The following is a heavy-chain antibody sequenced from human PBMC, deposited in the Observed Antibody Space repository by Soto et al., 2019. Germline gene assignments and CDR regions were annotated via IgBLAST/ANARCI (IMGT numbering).Heavy chain of an antibody. D-gene: IGHD3-3*01. CDR1: GFTFSSYA. Sequence: PGGSLRLSCAASGFTFSSYAMSWVRQAPGKGLEWVSAISGSGGSTYYADSVKGRFTISRDNSKNTLYLQMNSLRAEDTAVYYCAKDNPPAYYDFWSGYYISYCGEGTLVTVSS. J-gene: IGHJ4*02. V-gene: IGHV3-23*01. CDR3: AKDNPPAYYDFWSGYYISY. CDR2: ISGSGGST.